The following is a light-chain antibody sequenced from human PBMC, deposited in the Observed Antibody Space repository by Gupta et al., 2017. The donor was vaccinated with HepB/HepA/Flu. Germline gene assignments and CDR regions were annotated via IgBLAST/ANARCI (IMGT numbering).Light chain of an antibody. CDR2: EVS. CDR1: SSDVGGYNY. J-gene: IGLJ2*01. V-gene: IGLV2-8*01. CDR3: SSYAGSNNLL. Sequence: QSALTQPPSASGSPGQSVTISCTGTSSDVGGYNYVSWYQQHPGKAPNLMIYEVSKRPAGVPGRFSGSKSGNTASLTVSGLQAEDEADYYCSSYAGSNNLLFGGGTKLTVL.